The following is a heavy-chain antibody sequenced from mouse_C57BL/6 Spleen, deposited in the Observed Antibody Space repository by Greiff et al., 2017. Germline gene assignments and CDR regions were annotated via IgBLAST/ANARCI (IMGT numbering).Heavy chain of an antibody. J-gene: IGHJ1*03. CDR2: ISSGSSTI. CDR3: ARPADYGSSFRYWYFDV. Sequence: EVQRVESGGGLVKPGGSLKLSCAASGFTFSDYGMHWVRQAPEKGLEWVAYISSGSSTIYYADTVKGRFTISRDNAKNTLFLQMTSLRSEDTAMYYCARPADYGSSFRYWYFDVWGTGTTVTVSS. V-gene: IGHV5-17*01. CDR1: GFTFSDYG. D-gene: IGHD1-1*01.